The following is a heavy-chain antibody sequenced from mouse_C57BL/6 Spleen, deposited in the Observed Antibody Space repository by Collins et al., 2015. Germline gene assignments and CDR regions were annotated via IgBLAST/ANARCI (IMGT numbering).Heavy chain of an antibody. D-gene: IGHD2-14*01. CDR1: SYTFTDYS. CDR2: INTETGEP. CDR3: ARNYRYDDGFAY. Sequence: QIQLVQSGPELKKPGETVKISCKASSYTFTDYSMHWVKQAPGKGLKWMGWINTETGEPTYADDFKGRFAFSLETSASTAYLQINNLKNEDTATYFCARNYRYDDGFAYWGQGTLVTVSA. V-gene: IGHV9-2-1*01. J-gene: IGHJ3*01.